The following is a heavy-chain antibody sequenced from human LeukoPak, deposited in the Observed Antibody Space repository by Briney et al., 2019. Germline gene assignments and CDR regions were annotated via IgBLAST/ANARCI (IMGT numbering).Heavy chain of an antibody. Sequence: ASVKVSCKASGYTFTSYGISWVRQAPGQGLEWMGWISAYNGNTNYAQKLQGRVTMTTDTSTSTVYMELRSLRSDDTAVYYCARARRGSSSSWFDPWGQGTLVTVSS. CDR3: ARARRGSSSSWFDP. CDR1: GYTFTSYG. CDR2: ISAYNGNT. V-gene: IGHV1-18*01. D-gene: IGHD6-6*01. J-gene: IGHJ5*02.